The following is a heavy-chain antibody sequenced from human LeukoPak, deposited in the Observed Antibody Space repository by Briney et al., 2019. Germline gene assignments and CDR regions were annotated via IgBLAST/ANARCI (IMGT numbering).Heavy chain of an antibody. J-gene: IGHJ4*02. Sequence: GGSLRLSCAGSGFTFSSCSMNWVRQAPGKGLEWISYIGSTSSTIYYADSVKGRFTISRDNAKNSLYLQMNSLRAEDTAVYYCARSLLWALDYWGQGTLVTVSS. V-gene: IGHV3-48*01. CDR1: GFTFSSCS. CDR2: IGSTSSTI. CDR3: ARSLLWALDY. D-gene: IGHD1-26*01.